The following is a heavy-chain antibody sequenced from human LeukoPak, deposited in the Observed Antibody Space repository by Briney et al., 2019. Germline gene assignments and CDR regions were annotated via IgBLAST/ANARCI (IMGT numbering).Heavy chain of an antibody. J-gene: IGHJ5*02. Sequence: SETLSLTCTVSGGSISSSSYYWGWIRQPPGKGLEWIGSIYYSGSTYYNPSLKSRVTKSVDTSKNQFSLKLSSVTAADTAVYYCARGYYDSSGYYEYNWFDPWGQGTLVTVSS. CDR3: ARGYYDSSGYYEYNWFDP. CDR2: IYYSGST. D-gene: IGHD3-22*01. V-gene: IGHV4-39*07. CDR1: GGSISSSSYY.